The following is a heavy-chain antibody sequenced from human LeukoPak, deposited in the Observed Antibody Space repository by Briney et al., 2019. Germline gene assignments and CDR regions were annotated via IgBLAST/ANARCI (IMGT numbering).Heavy chain of an antibody. J-gene: IGHJ6*02. CDR1: GFTFSSYG. CDR2: ISYDGSNK. V-gene: IGHV3-30*03. Sequence: PGRSLRLSCAASGFTFSSYGMHWVRQAPGKGLEWVAVISYDGSNKYYADSVKGRFTISRDNVENSLYLQMNTLRVDDTAVYYCAQGHYHMDVGGHGTTVTVSS. CDR3: AQGHYHMDV.